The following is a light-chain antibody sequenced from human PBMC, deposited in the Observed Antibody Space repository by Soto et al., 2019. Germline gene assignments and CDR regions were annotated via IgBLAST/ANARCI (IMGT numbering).Light chain of an antibody. V-gene: IGLV2-14*01. CDR2: EVT. Sequence: QSALTQPASVSGSRGQSITISCTGTSSDVGAYNYVSWFQHHPGKAPKVVIFEVTNRPSGVSNRFPGSKFGNTASLTISGLQAEDEADYYCSSFTRSNSWVFGGGTKLTVL. CDR3: SSFTRSNSWV. J-gene: IGLJ3*02. CDR1: SSDVGAYNY.